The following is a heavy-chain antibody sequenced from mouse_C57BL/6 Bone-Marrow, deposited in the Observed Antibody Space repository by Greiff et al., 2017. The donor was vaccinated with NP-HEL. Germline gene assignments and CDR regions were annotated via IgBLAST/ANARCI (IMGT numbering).Heavy chain of an antibody. J-gene: IGHJ3*01. CDR1: GYTFTSYW. D-gene: IGHD1-1*01. Sequence: QVQLQQSGAELVKPGASVKMSCKASGYTFTSYWITWVKQRPGQGLEWIGDIYPGSGSTNYNEKFKSKATLTVDTSSSTAYMQLSSLTSEDSAVYYCAIITTVVAPEFAYWGQGTLVTVSA. CDR3: AIITTVVAPEFAY. V-gene: IGHV1-55*01. CDR2: IYPGSGST.